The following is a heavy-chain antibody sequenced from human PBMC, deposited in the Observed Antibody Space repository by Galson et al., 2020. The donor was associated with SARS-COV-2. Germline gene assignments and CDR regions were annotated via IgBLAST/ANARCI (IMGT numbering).Heavy chain of an antibody. CDR2: IYHSGST. D-gene: IGHD1-26*01. V-gene: IGHV4-38-2*02. Sequence: SETLSLTCTVSGYSISSDYYWGWIRQPPGKGLEWIGSIYHSGSTYYNPSLKSRVTISVDTSKNQFSLKLSSVTAADMAVYYCARVGGSYPHFDYWGQGTLVTVSS. CDR3: ARVGGSYPHFDY. CDR1: GYSISSDYY. J-gene: IGHJ4*02.